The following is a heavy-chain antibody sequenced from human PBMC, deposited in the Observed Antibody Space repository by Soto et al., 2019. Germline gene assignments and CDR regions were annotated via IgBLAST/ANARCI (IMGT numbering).Heavy chain of an antibody. D-gene: IGHD3-22*01. V-gene: IGHV3-30-3*01. CDR3: ARDLSYYDSSGLDY. CDR1: GFTFSSYA. J-gene: IGHJ4*02. Sequence: QVQLVESGGGVVQPGRSLRLSCAASGFTFSSYAMHWVRQAPGKGLEWVAVISYDGSNKYYADSVKGRFTISRDNSKNTLYLQMNSLRAEDTAVYYCARDLSYYDSSGLDYWGQGTLVTVSS. CDR2: ISYDGSNK.